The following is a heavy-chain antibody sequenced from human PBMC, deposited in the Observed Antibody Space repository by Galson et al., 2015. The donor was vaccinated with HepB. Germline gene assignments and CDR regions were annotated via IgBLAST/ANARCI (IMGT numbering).Heavy chain of an antibody. CDR2: IKQDGSKI. J-gene: IGHJ4*02. Sequence: SLRLSCAASGFTLSNYWMSWVRQAPGKGLEWVANIKQDGSKIYYVDSVKGRFTISRDNAKNSVYLQMNSLRAEDTAVYYCARPRIAAKYYFDYWGQGTLVAVSS. D-gene: IGHD6-6*01. CDR3: ARPRIAAKYYFDY. CDR1: GFTLSNYW. V-gene: IGHV3-7*01.